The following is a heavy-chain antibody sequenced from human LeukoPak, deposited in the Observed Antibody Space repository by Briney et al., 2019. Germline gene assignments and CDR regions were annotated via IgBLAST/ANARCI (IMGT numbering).Heavy chain of an antibody. J-gene: IGHJ4*02. CDR3: AREGFSGSYYDY. CDR2: IYYSGST. CDR1: GGSISSYY. D-gene: IGHD1-26*01. Sequence: SETLSLTCTVSGGSISSYYWSWIRQPPGKGLEWIGYIYYSGSTNYNPSLKCRVTISVDTSKNQFSLKLSSVTAADTAVYFCAREGFSGSYYDYWGQGTLVTVSS. V-gene: IGHV4-59*12.